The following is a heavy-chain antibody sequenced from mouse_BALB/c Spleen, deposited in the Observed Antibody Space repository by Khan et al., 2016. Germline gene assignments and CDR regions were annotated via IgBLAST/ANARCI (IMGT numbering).Heavy chain of an antibody. J-gene: IGHJ4*01. Sequence: VQLQESGPELAKPGASVRMYCKASGYTFTSHWMHWIKQRPGQGLEWIGYINAGTGYTEFSQNFKDKATLTADKSSSTAYLQLSSLTSEDSAVCYCQRVYYGYAMDYWGQGTSVTVSS. V-gene: IGHV1-7*01. CDR1: GYTFTSHW. CDR2: INAGTGYT. D-gene: IGHD1-1*01. CDR3: QRVYYGYAMDY.